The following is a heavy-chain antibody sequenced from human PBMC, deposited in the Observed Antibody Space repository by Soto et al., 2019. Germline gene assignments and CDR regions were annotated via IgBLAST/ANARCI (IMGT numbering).Heavy chain of an antibody. CDR3: ARGVGATSFDS. CDR2: IYYSGST. V-gene: IGHV4-31*03. D-gene: IGHD1-26*01. Sequence: QVQLQESGPGLVKPSQTLSLTCTVSGGSISSGGYYWSWIRQHPGKGLEWIGYIYYSGSTYYNPSLKSRVTIPVNTSKNQSPLKLSSVTAADTAVYYCARGVGATSFDSWGRGTRATFSS. J-gene: IGHJ4*02. CDR1: GGSISSGGYY.